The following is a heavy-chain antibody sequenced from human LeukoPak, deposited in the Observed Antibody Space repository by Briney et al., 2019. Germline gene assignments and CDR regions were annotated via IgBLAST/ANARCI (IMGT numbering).Heavy chain of an antibody. Sequence: GGSLRLSCAASGFTVSSNEMSWVRQAPGKGLEWVSSISGGSTYYADSRKGRFTISRDNSKSTLYLEMNSLRGEDTAMYYCAKDGEGSTSGVDYWGQGTLVTVSS. CDR2: ISGGST. V-gene: IGHV3-38-3*01. CDR1: GFTVSSNE. J-gene: IGHJ4*02. D-gene: IGHD2-2*01. CDR3: AKDGEGSTSGVDY.